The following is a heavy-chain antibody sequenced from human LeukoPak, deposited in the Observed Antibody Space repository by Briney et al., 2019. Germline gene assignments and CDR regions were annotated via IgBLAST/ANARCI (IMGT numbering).Heavy chain of an antibody. CDR1: RFTFSHYT. D-gene: IGHD3-22*01. CDR3: ARDYLDSGGYYFDY. CDR2: ISSESTSI. V-gene: IGHV3-48*02. J-gene: IGHJ4*02. Sequence: PGGSLRLSCAASRFTFSHYTMNWVRQAPGKGLEWVSYISSESTSIYYADSVRGRFTISRDNAKNSLYLQMNSLRDEDTAVYYCARDYLDSGGYYFDYWGQGTLVTVSS.